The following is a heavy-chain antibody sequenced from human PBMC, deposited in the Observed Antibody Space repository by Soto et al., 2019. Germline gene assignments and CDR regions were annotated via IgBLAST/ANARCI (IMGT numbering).Heavy chain of an antibody. D-gene: IGHD6-6*01. CDR2: IYYSGST. J-gene: IGHJ3*02. CDR3: ARQGRSARLGAFDI. Sequence: SETLSLTCTVSGGSISSYYWSWIRQPPGKGLEWIGYIYYSGSTNYNPSLKSRVTISVDTSKNQFSLKLSSVTAADTAVYYCARQGRSARLGAFDIWGQGTMVTVSS. V-gene: IGHV4-59*08. CDR1: GGSISSYY.